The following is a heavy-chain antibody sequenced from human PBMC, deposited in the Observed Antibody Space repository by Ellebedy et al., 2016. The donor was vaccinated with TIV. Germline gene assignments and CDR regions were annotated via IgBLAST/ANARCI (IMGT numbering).Heavy chain of an antibody. J-gene: IGHJ3*01. D-gene: IGHD3-16*01. CDR3: ARTTTMTTFGAFDF. CDR2: ISGSGGST. CDR1: GFTFGFSFSRYA. V-gene: IGHV3-23*01. Sequence: GESLKISCAASGFTFGFSFSRYAMSWVRQAPGKGREWVSGISGSGGSTYYAYAVKGRFTISRDNSKNTLYLQLKSMRAEDTALYYCARTTTMTTFGAFDFWGQGTMVTVSS.